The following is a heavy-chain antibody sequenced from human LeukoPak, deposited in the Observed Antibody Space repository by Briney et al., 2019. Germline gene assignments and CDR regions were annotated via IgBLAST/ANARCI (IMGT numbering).Heavy chain of an antibody. V-gene: IGHV1-46*01. CDR3: ARGQGYCSSTSCYAEWFDP. CDR2: INPSGGST. J-gene: IGHJ5*02. Sequence: ASVKVSFKASGYTFTIYYMHWVRQAPGQGLEWMGIINPSGGSTSYAQKFQGRVTMTRDTSTSTVYMELSSLRSEDTAVYYCARGQGYCSSTSCYAEWFDPWGQGTLVTVSS. D-gene: IGHD2-2*01. CDR1: GYTFTIYY.